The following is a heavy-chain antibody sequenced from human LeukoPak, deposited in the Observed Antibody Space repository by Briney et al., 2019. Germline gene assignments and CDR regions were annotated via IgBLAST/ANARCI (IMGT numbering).Heavy chain of an antibody. CDR1: GFSFDDYA. CDR3: ARDQPYSSRWYGAFGY. CDR2: FSWNSGSI. V-gene: IGHV3-9*01. J-gene: IGHJ4*02. Sequence: GGSLCLSCAASGFSFDDYAMHWVRQAPGKGLEWVSRFSWNSGSIGYAHSVKGRFTISRDNAKNSLYLQMNSLRAEDTAVYYCARDQPYSSRWYGAFGYWGQGTLVTVSS. D-gene: IGHD6-19*01.